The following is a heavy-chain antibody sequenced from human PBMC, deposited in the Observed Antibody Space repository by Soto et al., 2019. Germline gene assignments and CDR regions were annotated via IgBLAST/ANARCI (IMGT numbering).Heavy chain of an antibody. CDR3: VSGDGGWETY. D-gene: IGHD6-19*01. CDR2: INSDGSST. V-gene: IGHV3-74*01. J-gene: IGHJ4*02. Sequence: AGGSLRLSCAASGFTFSSYWMHWVRQAPGKGLVWVSRINSDGSSTTYADSVKGRFTISRDNAKNTLYLQMNSLRAEDTAVYYCVSGDGGWETYWGQGTLDPVSS. CDR1: GFTFSSYW.